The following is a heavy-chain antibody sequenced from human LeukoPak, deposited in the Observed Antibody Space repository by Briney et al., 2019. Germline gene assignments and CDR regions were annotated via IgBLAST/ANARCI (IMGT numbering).Heavy chain of an antibody. V-gene: IGHV1-18*01. CDR2: ISAYNGNT. CDR3: ARDKPYSSGWYAIYGMDV. J-gene: IGHJ6*02. D-gene: IGHD6-19*01. CDR1: GYTFTSYG. Sequence: ASVKVSCKASGYTFTSYGISWVRQAPGQGLEWMGWISAYNGNTNYAQKLQGRVTMTTDTSTSTAYMELRSLRSDDTAVYYCARDKPYSSGWYAIYGMDVWGQGTTVTVSS.